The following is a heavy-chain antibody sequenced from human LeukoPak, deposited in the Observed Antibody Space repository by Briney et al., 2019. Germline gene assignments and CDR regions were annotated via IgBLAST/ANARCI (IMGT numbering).Heavy chain of an antibody. J-gene: IGHJ6*02. CDR2: ISGSGGST. CDR1: GFTFSSYA. V-gene: IGHV3-23*01. Sequence: SGASLRLSCAASGFTFSSYAMSWVRQAPGKGLEWVSAISGSGGSTYYADSVKGRFTISRDNSKNTLYLQINSLRAEDTAVYYCAKSGLPSASPIYYYYYGMDVWGQGTTVAVSS. CDR3: AKSGLPSASPIYYYYYGMDV. D-gene: IGHD5/OR15-5a*01.